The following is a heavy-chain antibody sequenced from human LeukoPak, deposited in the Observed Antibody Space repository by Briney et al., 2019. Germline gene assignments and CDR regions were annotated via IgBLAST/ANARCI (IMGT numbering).Heavy chain of an antibody. D-gene: IGHD6-13*01. V-gene: IGHV3-48*02. CDR3: ARDPHIAAAGTIFDY. CDR2: ISSSSSTI. CDR1: GFNFSSCS. J-gene: IGHJ4*02. Sequence: PGGSLRLSCAVSGFNFSSCSMNWVRQAPGKGLEWVSYISSSSSTIYYADSVKGRFTISRDNAKNSLYLQMNSLRDEDSAVYYCARDPHIAAAGTIFDYWGQGTLVTVSS.